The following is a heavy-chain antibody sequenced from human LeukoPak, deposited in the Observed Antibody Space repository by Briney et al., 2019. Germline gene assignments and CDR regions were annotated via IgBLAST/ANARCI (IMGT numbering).Heavy chain of an antibody. CDR3: ARTPGIAVAGYHDDAFDI. Sequence: GSSVKVSCKASGGTFSSYAISWVRQAPGQGLEWMGRIIPIFGTANYAQKFQGRVTITTDESTSTAYMELSSLRSEDTAVYYCARTPGIAVAGYHDDAFDIWGQGTMVTVPS. V-gene: IGHV1-69*05. J-gene: IGHJ3*02. CDR2: IIPIFGTA. CDR1: GGTFSSYA. D-gene: IGHD6-19*01.